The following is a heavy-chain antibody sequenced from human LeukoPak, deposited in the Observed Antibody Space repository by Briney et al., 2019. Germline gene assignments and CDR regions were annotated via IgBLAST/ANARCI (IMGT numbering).Heavy chain of an antibody. J-gene: IGHJ4*02. V-gene: IGHV3-9*01. CDR1: GFTFDDYA. CDR3: VRSVSGTYGQFDF. D-gene: IGHD5/OR15-5a*01. Sequence: GGSLRLSCAVSGFTFDDYAMHWVRQVPGKGLEWVSGINWNSDSIGYADSVKGRFTTSRDNAKNSLYLQMNSLRAEDTAVYYCVRSVSGTYGQFDFWGQGTLVTVSS. CDR2: INWNSDSI.